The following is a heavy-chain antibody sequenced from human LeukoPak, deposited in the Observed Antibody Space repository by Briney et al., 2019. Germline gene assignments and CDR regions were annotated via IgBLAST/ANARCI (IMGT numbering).Heavy chain of an antibody. D-gene: IGHD3-9*01. CDR3: ARGITISLYYYGMDV. Sequence: ASVKVSCKASGGTFISYAISWVRQAPGQGLEWMGGIIPIFGTVNYAQKFQGRVTITADESTSTAYMELSSLRSEDTAVYYCARGITISLYYYGMDVWGQGTTVTVSS. CDR1: GGTFISYA. V-gene: IGHV1-69*01. CDR2: IIPIFGTV. J-gene: IGHJ6*02.